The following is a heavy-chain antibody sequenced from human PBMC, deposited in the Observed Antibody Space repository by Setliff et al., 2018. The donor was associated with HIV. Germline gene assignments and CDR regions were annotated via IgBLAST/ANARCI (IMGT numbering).Heavy chain of an antibody. D-gene: IGHD2-15*01. CDR1: GFTFSSYG. Sequence: GGSLRLSCAASGFTFSSYGMNWVRQAPGKGLEWVSLIYSGGDTYYADSVKGRFTISRDNSKNMLYLQMNNLRADDTAVYYCAREPCSGGSCYSGYFDYWGQGTLVTVSS. CDR2: IYSGGDT. V-gene: IGHV3-66*02. CDR3: AREPCSGGSCYSGYFDY. J-gene: IGHJ4*02.